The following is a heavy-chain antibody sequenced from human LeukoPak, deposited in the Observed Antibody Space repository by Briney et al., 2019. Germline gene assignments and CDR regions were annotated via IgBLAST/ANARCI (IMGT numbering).Heavy chain of an antibody. CDR2: MNPNSGNT. V-gene: IGHV1-8*01. J-gene: IGHJ6*03. Sequence: ASVKVSCKASGYTFTSYDINWVRQATGQGLEWMGWMNPNSGNTGYAQKFQGRVTMTRNTSISTAYMELSSLRSEDTAVYYCAIGYSYGSKYYYYDYYMDVWGKGTTVTVSS. CDR3: AIGYSYGSKYYYYDYYMDV. D-gene: IGHD5-18*01. CDR1: GYTFTSYD.